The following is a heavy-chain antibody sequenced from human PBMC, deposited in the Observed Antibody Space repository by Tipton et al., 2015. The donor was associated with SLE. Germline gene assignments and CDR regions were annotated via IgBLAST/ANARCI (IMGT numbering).Heavy chain of an antibody. Sequence: TPSLTCAVYGGSFSGYYWSWIRQPPGRGLEWIGEINHSGRTNYKSSLKSRVTISVDTSKNQFSPKLSSVTAADTAVYYCARGIGAFDIWGQGTMVTVSS. V-gene: IGHV4-34*01. CDR3: ARGIGAFDI. J-gene: IGHJ3*02. CDR1: GGSFSGYY. CDR2: INHSGRT.